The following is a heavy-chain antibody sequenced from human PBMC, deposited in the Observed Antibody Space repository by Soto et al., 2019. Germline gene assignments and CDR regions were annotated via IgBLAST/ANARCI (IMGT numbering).Heavy chain of an antibody. D-gene: IGHD1-20*01. Sequence: GGSLRLSCAASGFTFSSYSMNWVRQAPGKGLEWVSYISSSSSTIYYADSVKGRFTISRDNAKNSLYLQMNSLRDEDTAVYYCARDRWGYNWNYFDYWGQGTLVTVSS. CDR1: GFTFSSYS. CDR3: ARDRWGYNWNYFDY. V-gene: IGHV3-48*02. CDR2: ISSSSSTI. J-gene: IGHJ4*02.